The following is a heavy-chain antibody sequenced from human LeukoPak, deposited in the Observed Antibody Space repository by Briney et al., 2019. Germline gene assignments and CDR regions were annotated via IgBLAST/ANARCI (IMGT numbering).Heavy chain of an antibody. CDR1: GFTFHDYA. J-gene: IGHJ5*02. D-gene: IGHD2-15*01. Sequence: GGSLRLSFAASGFTFHDYAMHWVRQAPGKGLEWVSGINWSSGNIAYAGSVKGRFTISRDNANNSLYLQMNSLRAEDTALYYCAKSGGRYLLGWFDPWGQGTLVTVSS. CDR3: AKSGGRYLLGWFDP. CDR2: INWSSGNI. V-gene: IGHV3-9*01.